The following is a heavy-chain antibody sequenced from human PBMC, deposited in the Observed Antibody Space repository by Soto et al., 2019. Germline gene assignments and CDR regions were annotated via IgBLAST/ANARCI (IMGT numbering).Heavy chain of an antibody. CDR2: MNPNSGNT. J-gene: IGHJ6*02. CDR1: GYTFTGYY. D-gene: IGHD3-10*02. V-gene: IGHV1-8*02. CDR3: ARAELFGGYGMDV. Sequence: VASVKVSCKASGYTFTGYYMHWVRQATGQGLEWMGWMNPNSGNTGYAQKFQGRVTMTRNTSISTAYMELSSLRSEDTAVYYCARAELFGGYGMDVWGQGTTVTVSS.